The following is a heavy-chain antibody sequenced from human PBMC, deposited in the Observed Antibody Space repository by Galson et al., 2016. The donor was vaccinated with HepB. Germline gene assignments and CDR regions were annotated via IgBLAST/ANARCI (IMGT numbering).Heavy chain of an antibody. D-gene: IGHD6-13*01. V-gene: IGHV3-33*01. CDR3: ARESSIAAAGVLDY. CDR1: GFTFSSYG. J-gene: IGHJ4*02. CDR2: IWCDGSNT. Sequence: SLRLSCAASGFTFSSYGMHWVRQAPGKGLEWVAVIWCDGSNTYYADSVKGRFTISRDNSKNTLYLQMNSLRAEDTAVYYCARESSIAAAGVLDYWGQGTLVTVSS.